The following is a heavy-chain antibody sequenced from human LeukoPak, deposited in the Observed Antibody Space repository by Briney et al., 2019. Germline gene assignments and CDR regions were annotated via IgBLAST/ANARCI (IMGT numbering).Heavy chain of an antibody. CDR1: GYTFTSYA. D-gene: IGHD3-3*01. J-gene: IGHJ6*03. V-gene: IGHV1-3*01. CDR2: INAGNGNT. CDR3: ARAGFWSGYYYYYYMDV. Sequence: ASVKVSCKASGYTFTSYAMHWVRQAPGQRLEWMGWINAGNGNTKYSQKFQGRVTITRDTSASTAYMELSSLRSEDTAVYYCARAGFWSGYYYYYYMDVWGKGTTVTVSS.